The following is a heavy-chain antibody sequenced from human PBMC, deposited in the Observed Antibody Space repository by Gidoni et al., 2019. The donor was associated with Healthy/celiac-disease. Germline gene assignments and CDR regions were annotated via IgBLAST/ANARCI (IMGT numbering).Heavy chain of an antibody. D-gene: IGHD3-10*01. CDR1: GGSIRSGDYY. V-gene: IGHV4-30-4*01. Sequence: QVQLQESGPGLVKPSQTLSLTCTVSGGSIRSGDYYWSWIRQPPGKGLEWIGYIYYSGSTYYNPSLKSRVTISVDTSKNQFSLKLSSVTAADTAVYYCARVGPLWFGEYAFDYWGQGTLVTVSS. CDR3: ARVGPLWFGEYAFDY. J-gene: IGHJ4*02. CDR2: IYYSGST.